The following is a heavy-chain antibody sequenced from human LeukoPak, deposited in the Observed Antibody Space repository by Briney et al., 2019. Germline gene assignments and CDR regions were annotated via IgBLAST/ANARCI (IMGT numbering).Heavy chain of an antibody. CDR1: GGSISSGSYY. Sequence: SETLSLTCTVSGGSISSGSYYWSWIRQPAGKGLEWIGRIYTSGSTNYNPSLKSRVTMSADTSKNQFSLKLSSVTAADTAVYYCARDPHLYGDYVVFEYWGQGTLVTVSS. D-gene: IGHD4-17*01. CDR2: IYTSGST. J-gene: IGHJ4*02. V-gene: IGHV4-61*02. CDR3: ARDPHLYGDYVVFEY.